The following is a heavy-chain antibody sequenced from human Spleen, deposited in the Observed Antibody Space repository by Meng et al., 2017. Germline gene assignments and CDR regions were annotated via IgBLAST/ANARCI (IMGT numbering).Heavy chain of an antibody. J-gene: IGHJ4*02. D-gene: IGHD5-24*01. Sequence: AQLQGSGPGLVKPSGSLSLTCAVSGDSISSSNWWSWVRQPPGKGLEWIGEIYHSGSTNYNPSLKSRVTISVDKSKNQFSLKLTSVTAADTAVYYCARKGWLQPHFNSWGQGALVTVSS. V-gene: IGHV4-4*02. CDR3: ARKGWLQPHFNS. CDR1: GDSISSSNW. CDR2: IYHSGST.